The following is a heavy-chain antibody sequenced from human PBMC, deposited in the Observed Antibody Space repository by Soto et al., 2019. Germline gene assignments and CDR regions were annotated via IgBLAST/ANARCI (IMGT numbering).Heavy chain of an antibody. CDR2: MNSDGSTT. CDR3: VRDRGHPDSFDV. Sequence: EVQLVESGGGLVQPGESLRLSCAASGYNFSPFWMHWVRHAPGKGLVWVSHMNSDGSTTVYADSVKGRFTISRDNAKNTLYLQMNSLKAEDSAVYYCVRDRGHPDSFDVWGRGTVVTVSS. CDR1: GYNFSPFW. J-gene: IGHJ3*01. V-gene: IGHV3-74*01. D-gene: IGHD3-10*01.